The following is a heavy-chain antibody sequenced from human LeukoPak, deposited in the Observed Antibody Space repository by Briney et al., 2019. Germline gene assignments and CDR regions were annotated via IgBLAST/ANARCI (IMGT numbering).Heavy chain of an antibody. J-gene: IGHJ3*02. D-gene: IGHD3-10*01. CDR2: IYFSGNT. CDR3: ARHYHYGSGSYMPFHI. CDR1: SGSISSSTYY. Sequence: SEALSLTCTVSSGSISSSTYYWGWIRQPPGMGLEWIGSIYFSGNTLYNPSLKRRVTISVDTSKNQISLKLSSVTAADTAVYYCARHYHYGSGSYMPFHIWGQGTMVTVSS. V-gene: IGHV4-39*01.